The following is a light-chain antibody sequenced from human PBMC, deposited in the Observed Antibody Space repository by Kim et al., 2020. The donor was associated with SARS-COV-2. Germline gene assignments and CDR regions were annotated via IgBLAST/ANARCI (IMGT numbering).Light chain of an antibody. CDR2: AAS. V-gene: IGKV1-39*01. J-gene: IGKJ1*01. Sequence: DIQLTQSPSSLSASLGDSVTITCRTSQSVLTFLNWYQQKPRKAPKLLIFAASSLQSGVPSRFSGSGSGTDFTLTINSLQAEDVATYYCQQSYNIPRTFGQGTKVDIK. CDR3: QQSYNIPRT. CDR1: QSVLTF.